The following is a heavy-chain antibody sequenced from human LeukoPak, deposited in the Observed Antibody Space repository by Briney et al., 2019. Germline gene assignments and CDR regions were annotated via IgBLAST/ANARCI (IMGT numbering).Heavy chain of an antibody. CDR3: ARDPYDSSGSYLERYGMDV. J-gene: IGHJ6*02. V-gene: IGHV1-46*01. CDR2: INPSGGST. D-gene: IGHD3-22*01. CDR1: GYTFTSYF. Sequence: ASVKVSCKASGYTFTSYFMHWVRQAPGQGLEWMGIINPSGGSTSYAQKFQGKVTMTRDTSTSTVCMELSSLRSEDTAVYYCARDPYDSSGSYLERYGMDVWGQGTTVTVSS.